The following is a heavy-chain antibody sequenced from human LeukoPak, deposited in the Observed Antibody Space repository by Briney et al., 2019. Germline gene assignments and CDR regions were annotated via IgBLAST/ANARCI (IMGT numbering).Heavy chain of an antibody. J-gene: IGHJ5*02. CDR2: VNTDTGDT. D-gene: IGHD2-21*02. V-gene: IGHV1-18*01. Sequence: ASVKVSCKAFGYTFNTYGIIWVRQAPGQGPQWMGWVNTDTGDTYYAQNLQGRVAMTRDKSTSTAYMELMSLRSDDTAVYYCARKRCKGDCYLFDPWGQGTLVTVSS. CDR3: ARKRCKGDCYLFDP. CDR1: GYTFNTYG.